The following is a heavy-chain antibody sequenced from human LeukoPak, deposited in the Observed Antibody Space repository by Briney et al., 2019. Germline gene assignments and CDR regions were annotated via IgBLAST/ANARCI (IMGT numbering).Heavy chain of an antibody. CDR2: ITGSGDTT. CDR1: GFTFSSYA. CDR3: ARAYGSSGYFQLPIDY. V-gene: IGHV3-23*01. J-gene: IGHJ4*02. Sequence: GQSLRLSCAASGFTFSSYAMSWVRQAPGKGLEWVSGITGSGDTTHHVDSVKGRFTISRDNSKNTLFLQMNSLRVEDTALYYCARAYGSSGYFQLPIDYWGQGTLVTVSS. D-gene: IGHD3-22*01.